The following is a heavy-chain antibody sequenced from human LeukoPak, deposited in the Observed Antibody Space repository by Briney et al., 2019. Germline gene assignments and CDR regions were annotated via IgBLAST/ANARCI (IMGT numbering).Heavy chain of an antibody. CDR3: AADMIADDAFDI. Sequence: GASVKVSCKASGFTFTSSAMQWVRQARGQRLEWIGWIVVGSGNTNYARKFQERVTITRDMSTSTAYMELSSLRSEDTAVYYCAADMIADDAFDIWGQGTMVTVSS. CDR2: IVVGSGNT. J-gene: IGHJ3*02. V-gene: IGHV1-58*02. CDR1: GFTFTSSA. D-gene: IGHD3-22*01.